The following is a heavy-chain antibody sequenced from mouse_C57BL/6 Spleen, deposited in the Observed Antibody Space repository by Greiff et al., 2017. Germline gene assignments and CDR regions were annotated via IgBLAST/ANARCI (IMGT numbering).Heavy chain of an antibody. J-gene: IGHJ1*03. CDR2: IDPSDSYT. V-gene: IGHV1-69*01. CDR1: GYTFTSYW. D-gene: IGHD3-3*01. Sequence: QVQLQQSGAELVMPGASVKLSCKASGYTFTSYWMHWVKQRPGQGLEWIGEIDPSDSYTNYNQKFKGKSTLTVDKSSSTAYMQLSSLTSEASAVYYCAKRDGDWYFDVWGTGTTVTVSS. CDR3: AKRDGDWYFDV.